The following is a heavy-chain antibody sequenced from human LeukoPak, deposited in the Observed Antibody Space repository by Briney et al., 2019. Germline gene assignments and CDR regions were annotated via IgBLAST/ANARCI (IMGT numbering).Heavy chain of an antibody. CDR2: ITPMLGLE. CDR3: ARGREPDWELVNQEAFDI. V-gene: IGHV1-69*04. J-gene: IGHJ3*02. Sequence: SVKVSCKASGGTFSSHAVSWLRQAPGQGLEWMGRITPMLGLEDYPERSQGRVTLSADKITNTVYMELTSLRSEDTAVYYCARGREPDWELVNQEAFDIWGQGTMVIVSS. D-gene: IGHD3-9*01. CDR1: GGTFSSHA.